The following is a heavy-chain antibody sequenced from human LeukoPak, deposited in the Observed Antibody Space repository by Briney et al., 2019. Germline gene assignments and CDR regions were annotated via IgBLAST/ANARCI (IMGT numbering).Heavy chain of an antibody. CDR1: GFTFSSYA. V-gene: IGHV3-30-3*01. CDR2: ISYDGSNK. CDR3: ARVWGEYCSSTSCYNVGQLAPSEYYFDY. Sequence: PGGSLRLSCAASGFTFSSYAMHWVRQAPGKGLEWVAVISYDGSNKYYADSVKGRFTISRDNSKNTLYLQMNSLRAEDTAVYYCARVWGEYCSSTSCYNVGQLAPSEYYFDYWGQGTLVTVSS. D-gene: IGHD2-2*02. J-gene: IGHJ4*02.